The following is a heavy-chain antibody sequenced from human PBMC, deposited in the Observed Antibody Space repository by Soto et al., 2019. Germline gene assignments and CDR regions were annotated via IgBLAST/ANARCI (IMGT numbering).Heavy chain of an antibody. V-gene: IGHV1-46*03. CDR1: GYTFTSYY. J-gene: IGHJ4*02. CDR3: ASANYGSGSYYYY. Sequence: QVQLVQSGAEVKKPGASLKVSCKASGYTFTSYYMHWVRQPPDQGLEWMGKINPSGGSTSFAQKFQGRFTMTRDTSTSTVYMELSSLRSEDTAVYYCASANYGSGSYYYYWGQGTLVTVSS. D-gene: IGHD3-10*01. CDR2: INPSGGST.